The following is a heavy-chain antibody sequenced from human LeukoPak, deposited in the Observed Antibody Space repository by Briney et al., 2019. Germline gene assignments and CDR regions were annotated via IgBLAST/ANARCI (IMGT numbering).Heavy chain of an antibody. CDR1: GGSINNYY. Sequence: SETLSLTCTVSGGSINNYYWSWIRQPPGKGLEWIGYIYYSGSTNYNPSLKSRVTISADTSQNQFSLKRSSVTAADTAVYYCARPQIAAAGIFDYWGQGTLVTVSS. CDR3: ARPQIAAAGIFDY. V-gene: IGHV4-59*12. CDR2: IYYSGST. D-gene: IGHD6-13*01. J-gene: IGHJ4*02.